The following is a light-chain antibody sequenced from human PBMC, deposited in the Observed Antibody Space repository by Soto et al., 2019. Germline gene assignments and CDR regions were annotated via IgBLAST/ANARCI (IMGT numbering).Light chain of an antibody. Sequence: QSVLTQPASVSGSPGQSITISCTGTSSDVGSYNYVSWYQHHPGKVPKLMIYDVSSRPSGVSNRFSGSKSGNTASLTIFGLQTGDEADYYCSSYTTSETRVFGTGTKVTVL. V-gene: IGLV2-14*03. CDR3: SSYTTSETRV. CDR2: DVS. J-gene: IGLJ1*01. CDR1: SSDVGSYNY.